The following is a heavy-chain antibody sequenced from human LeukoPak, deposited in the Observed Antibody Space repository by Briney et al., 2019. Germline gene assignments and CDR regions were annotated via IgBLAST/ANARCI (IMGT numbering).Heavy chain of an antibody. D-gene: IGHD2/OR15-2a*01. J-gene: IGHJ6*02. CDR1: GGSISSGSYY. V-gene: IGHV4-39*01. Sequence: SETLSLTCSASGGSISSGSYYWGWIRQPPGKGLEWIGSLYYSGSTYYNPSLKSRVTISVDMSKNQFSLKVTSVTASDTAVYYCVRLFYDGWGGLDVWGQGTTVTVSS. CDR3: VRLFYDGWGGLDV. CDR2: LYYSGST.